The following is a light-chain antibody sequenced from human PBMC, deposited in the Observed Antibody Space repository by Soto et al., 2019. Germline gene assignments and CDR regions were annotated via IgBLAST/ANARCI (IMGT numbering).Light chain of an antibody. J-gene: IGKJ1*01. Sequence: EIVLTQSPGTLSLSPGERATLSCRASQSVSCSYLAWYPQKAGQAPRLLIYGASSRATGIPDRFSGSGSGTDFPLTISRLEPEDSAVYYCQQYGTSPGTFGQGTKVEIK. CDR1: QSVSCSY. V-gene: IGKV3-20*01. CDR3: QQYGTSPGT. CDR2: GAS.